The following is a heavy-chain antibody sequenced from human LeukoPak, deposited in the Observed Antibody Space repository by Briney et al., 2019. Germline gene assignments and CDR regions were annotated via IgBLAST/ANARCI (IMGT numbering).Heavy chain of an antibody. Sequence: GGSLRLSCAASGFTFSSYAMHWVRQAPGKGLEWVAVISYDGSQKYHADSVKGRFTTSRDNSKNTLSLQMNSLRAEDTAVYYCARGSYGDLNWGQGTLVTVSS. CDR1: GFTFSSYA. V-gene: IGHV3-30*04. D-gene: IGHD4-17*01. CDR2: ISYDGSQK. CDR3: ARGSYGDLN. J-gene: IGHJ4*02.